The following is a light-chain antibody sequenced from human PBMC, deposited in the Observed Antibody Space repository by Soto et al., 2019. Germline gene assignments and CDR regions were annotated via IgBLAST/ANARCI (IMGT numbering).Light chain of an antibody. CDR3: QQCHATPLT. CDR1: QAIGNY. J-gene: IGKJ5*01. CDR2: GVT. Sequence: DIPMTQYPASLSASVRDIVTITCRASQAIGNYLNWYQQKSCKAPNLLIFGVTTLQCGVPSRFSGSGYGTNFTLIISVLQPEDFAIYYCQQCHATPLTVGQGKRL. V-gene: IGKV1-39*01.